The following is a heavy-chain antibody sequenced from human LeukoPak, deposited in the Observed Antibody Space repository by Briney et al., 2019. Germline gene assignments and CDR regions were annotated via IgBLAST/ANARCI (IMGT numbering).Heavy chain of an antibody. Sequence: NPGGSLRLSCAASGFTFSDYYMSWIRQAPGKGLEWVSYISSSGSTIYYADSVKGRFTISRDNAKYSLYLQMNSLRAEDTAVCYCARPYSGYDPVGLWGQGTLVTVSS. CDR2: ISSSGSTI. CDR3: ARPYSGYDPVGL. D-gene: IGHD5-12*01. CDR1: GFTFSDYY. V-gene: IGHV3-11*01. J-gene: IGHJ4*02.